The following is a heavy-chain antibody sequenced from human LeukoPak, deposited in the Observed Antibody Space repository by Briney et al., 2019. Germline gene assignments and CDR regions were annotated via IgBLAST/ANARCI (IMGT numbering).Heavy chain of an antibody. J-gene: IGHJ4*02. D-gene: IGHD4-17*01. CDR3: VRVEDSGDYGPSGEDY. V-gene: IGHV1-46*01. Sequence: ASVKVSCKASGYTFTSYYMHWVRQAPGQGLEWMGIINPSGGSTSYAQKFQGRVTMTRDTSTSTVYMELSSLRSEDTAVYYCVRVEDSGDYGPSGEDYWGQGTLVTVSS. CDR2: INPSGGST. CDR1: GYTFTSYY.